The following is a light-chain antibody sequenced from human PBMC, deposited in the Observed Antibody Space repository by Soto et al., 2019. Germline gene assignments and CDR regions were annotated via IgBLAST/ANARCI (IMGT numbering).Light chain of an antibody. CDR2: EVS. CDR1: SSDVGGYNY. Sequence: QSVLTQPASVSGSPGQSITISCTGTSSDVGGYNYVSWYQQHPGKAPKLMIYEVSNRPTGVSNRFSGSKSGNTASLTISGLQAVDEADYYCSSYTSISSYVFGTGTKLTVL. J-gene: IGLJ1*01. V-gene: IGLV2-14*01. CDR3: SSYTSISSYV.